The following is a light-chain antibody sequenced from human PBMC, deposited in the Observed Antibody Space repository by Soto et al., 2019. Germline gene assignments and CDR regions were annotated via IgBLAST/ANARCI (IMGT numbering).Light chain of an antibody. J-gene: IGLJ2*01. CDR3: AAWDDRLNGVV. V-gene: IGLV1-36*01. CDR1: RSNIGDNP. CDR2: YDD. Sequence: QSVLTQPPSVSETPGQRVTISCSGRRSNIGDNPVNWYQHLPGKAPKLLIYYDDLMPSGVSARFSGSKSGTSASPALSGLQSEDEAGYSCAAWDDRLNGVVFGGGTKLTVL.